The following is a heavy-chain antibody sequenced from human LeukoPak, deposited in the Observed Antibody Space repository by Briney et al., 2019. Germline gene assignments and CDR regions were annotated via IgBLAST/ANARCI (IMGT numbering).Heavy chain of an antibody. CDR2: INHSGST. V-gene: IGHV4-34*01. CDR1: GGSFSGYY. D-gene: IGHD3-10*02. J-gene: IGHJ4*02. CDR3: ARDRVFGELLNFFDY. Sequence: SETLSLTCAVYGGSFSGYYWSWIRQPPGKGLEWIGEINHSGSTNYNPSLKSRVTISVDTSKNQFSLKLSSVTAADTAVYYCARDRVFGELLNFFDYWGQGTLVTVSS.